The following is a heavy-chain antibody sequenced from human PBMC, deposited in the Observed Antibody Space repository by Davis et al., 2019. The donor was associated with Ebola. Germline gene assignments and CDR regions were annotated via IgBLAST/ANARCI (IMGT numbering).Heavy chain of an antibody. V-gene: IGHV1-3*01. J-gene: IGHJ4*02. D-gene: IGHD2-15*01. CDR3: AIPDCSGANCYSVYIKN. Sequence: AASVKVSCKASGYTFTSYAMHWVRQAPGQRLEWMGWINAGNGNTKYSQKFQGRVTITRDTSASTAYMELNSLRAEDTAVYYCAIPDCSGANCYSVYIKNWGQGTLVTVSS. CDR1: GYTFTSYA. CDR2: INAGNGNT.